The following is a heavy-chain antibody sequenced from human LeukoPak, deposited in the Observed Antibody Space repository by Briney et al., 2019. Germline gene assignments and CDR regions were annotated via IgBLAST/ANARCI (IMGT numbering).Heavy chain of an antibody. CDR1: GFTFNSYW. D-gene: IGHD6-13*01. Sequence: PGGSLRLSCAASGFTFNSYWMSWVRQTPGKGLEWVANIKQDESEKYYVDSVKGRFTISRGNAKNSLFLQMISLRAEDTAVYYCARDKPAAGGGYGSLFDYWGQGTLVTVSS. V-gene: IGHV3-7*03. J-gene: IGHJ4*02. CDR3: ARDKPAAGGGYGSLFDY. CDR2: IKQDESEK.